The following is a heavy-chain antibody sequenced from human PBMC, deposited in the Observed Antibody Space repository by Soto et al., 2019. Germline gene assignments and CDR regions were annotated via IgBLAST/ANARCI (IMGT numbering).Heavy chain of an antibody. CDR3: AFNSGSGSYYFDY. CDR1: GFTFSSYA. J-gene: IGHJ4*02. Sequence: EVQLLESGGGLVQPGGSLRLSCAASGFTFSSYAMWWVRQAPGKGLECVSAISGGGETTYYADSVKGRFTISRDNSKNTLYLQRNSLRAEDTAVYYCAFNSGSGSYYFDYWGQVTLVTVAS. D-gene: IGHD3-10*01. V-gene: IGHV3-23*01. CDR2: ISGGGETT.